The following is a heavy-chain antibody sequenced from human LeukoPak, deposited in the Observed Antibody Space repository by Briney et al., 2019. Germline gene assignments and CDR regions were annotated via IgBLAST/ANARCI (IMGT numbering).Heavy chain of an antibody. Sequence: GGSLRLSCAASGFTFGRYWMSWVRQVPRKGLEWVANIKQDGSEKYYVDSVKGRFTISRDNAKNTLYLQMNSLRAEDTAVYYCARGSAGGLAGGNDYWGQGTLVTVSS. V-gene: IGHV3-7*01. J-gene: IGHJ4*02. CDR1: GFTFGRYW. CDR2: IKQDGSEK. CDR3: ARGSAGGLAGGNDY. D-gene: IGHD3-16*01.